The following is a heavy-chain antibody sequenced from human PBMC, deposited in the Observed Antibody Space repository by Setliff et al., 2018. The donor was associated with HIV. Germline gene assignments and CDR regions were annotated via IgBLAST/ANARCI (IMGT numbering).Heavy chain of an antibody. J-gene: IGHJ4*02. CDR1: GFSFSSYS. V-gene: IGHV3-23*01. CDR2: ISHSGEST. CDR3: AEDRDTTGWYVTTQFDY. Sequence: GGSLRLSCAASGFSFSSYSMSWVRQAPGTGLEWVSSISHSGESTYYADSVKGRFTISRDNSENTLYLQMNSLRDEDTAVYYCAEDRDTTGWYVTTQFDYWGQGKLVTVSS. D-gene: IGHD6-19*01.